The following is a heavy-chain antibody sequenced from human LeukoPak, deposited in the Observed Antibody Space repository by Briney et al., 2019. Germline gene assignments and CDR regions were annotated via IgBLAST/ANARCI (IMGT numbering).Heavy chain of an antibody. CDR3: ARAPPQYYYDSSGHPNDAFDI. Sequence: GGSLRLSCAASGFTFRSYEMNWVRQAPGKGLEWVSYISSSGSTIYYADSVKGRFTISRDNAKNSLYLQMNSLRAEDTAVYYCARAPPQYYYDSSGHPNDAFDIWGQGTMVTVSS. CDR1: GFTFRSYE. J-gene: IGHJ3*02. D-gene: IGHD3-22*01. V-gene: IGHV3-48*03. CDR2: ISSSGSTI.